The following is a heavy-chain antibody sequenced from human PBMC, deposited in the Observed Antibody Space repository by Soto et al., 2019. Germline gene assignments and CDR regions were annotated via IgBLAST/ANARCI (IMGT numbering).Heavy chain of an antibody. Sequence: SGPTLVKPTQTLTLTCTFSGFSLSTSGVGVGWIRQPPGKALEWLALIYWDDDKRYSPSLKSRLTITKDTSKNQVVLTMTNMDPVDTATYYCAHRLTTPAVHLTGFDYWGQGTLVTVSS. D-gene: IGHD2-2*01. V-gene: IGHV2-5*02. J-gene: IGHJ4*02. CDR2: IYWDDDK. CDR3: AHRLTTPAVHLTGFDY. CDR1: GFSLSTSGVG.